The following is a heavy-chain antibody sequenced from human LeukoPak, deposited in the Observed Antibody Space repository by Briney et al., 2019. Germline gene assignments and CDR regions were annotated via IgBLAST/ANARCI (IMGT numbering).Heavy chain of an antibody. CDR1: GYTFTSYG. V-gene: IGHV1-18*04. J-gene: IGHJ4*02. CDR3: ARDRDYYGSGSYYSKIDY. Sequence: GASVKVSCKASGYTFTSYGISWVRQAPGQGLEWMGCISAYNGNTNYAQKLQGRVTMTTDTSTSTAYMELRSLRSDDTAVYYCARDRDYYGSGSYYSKIDYWGQGTLVTVSS. CDR2: ISAYNGNT. D-gene: IGHD3-10*01.